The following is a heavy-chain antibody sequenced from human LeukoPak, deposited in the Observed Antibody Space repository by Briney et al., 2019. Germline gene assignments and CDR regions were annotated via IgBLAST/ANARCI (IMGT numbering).Heavy chain of an antibody. CDR3: AKDPSYYDSSAYYHYYFSY. CDR1: GFTFSSYA. D-gene: IGHD3-22*01. J-gene: IGHJ4*02. V-gene: IGHV3-23*01. CDR2: ISGSGGST. Sequence: GSLRLSCAASGFTFSSYAMSWVRQAPGKGVEGVSAISGSGGSTYYADSVKGGFTISRDNSKKTLYVQMKRQRAEDTAVYYCAKDPSYYDSSAYYHYYFSYWGQGTLVTVSS.